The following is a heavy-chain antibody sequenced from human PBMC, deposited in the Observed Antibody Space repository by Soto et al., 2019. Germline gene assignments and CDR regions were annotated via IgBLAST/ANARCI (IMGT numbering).Heavy chain of an antibody. CDR3: AKNGQPPYYYYGMDV. D-gene: IGHD2-8*01. CDR1: GYTFTSYH. CDR2: ISAYNGNT. Sequence: GASVKVSCKASGYTFTSYHINWVRQAPGQGLEWMGWISAYNGNTKYAKKYQGRVTMTIDTSTTTTYMELRSLTSDDTAVYYCAKNGQPPYYYYGMDVWGQGTTVTVSS. V-gene: IGHV1-18*01. J-gene: IGHJ6*02.